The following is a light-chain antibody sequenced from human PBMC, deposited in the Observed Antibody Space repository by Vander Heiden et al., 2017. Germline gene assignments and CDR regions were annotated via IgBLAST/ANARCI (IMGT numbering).Light chain of an antibody. J-gene: IGKJ5*01. CDR3: QQYGSLIT. CDR1: QSVSSSY. Sequence: EIVWTQSPGTLSLSPGERATISCRASQSVSSSYLAGYQQKPGQAPRLLIYGASSRATGIPDRFSGSGSGTDFTLTISRLEPEDFAVYYCQQYGSLITFGQGTRLEIK. CDR2: GAS. V-gene: IGKV3-20*01.